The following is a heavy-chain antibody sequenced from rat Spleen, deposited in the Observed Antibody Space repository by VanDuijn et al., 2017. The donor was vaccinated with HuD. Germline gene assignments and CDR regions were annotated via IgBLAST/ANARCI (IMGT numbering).Heavy chain of an antibody. J-gene: IGHJ2*01. D-gene: IGHD1-11*01. CDR3: ARLEGSFDY. Sequence: EVQLVESGGGLVQPGRSMKLSCAASGLSFSNYDMAWVRQAPTKGLEWVASISYDGTATYYGDSVKGRFTISRDNAKSTLYLQMNSLRTENTATYYCARLEGSFDYWGQGVMVTVSS. V-gene: IGHV5-22*01. CDR2: ISYDGTAT. CDR1: GLSFSNYD.